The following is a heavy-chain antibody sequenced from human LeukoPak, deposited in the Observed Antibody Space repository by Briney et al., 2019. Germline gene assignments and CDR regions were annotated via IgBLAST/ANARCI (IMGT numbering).Heavy chain of an antibody. CDR2: ISAYNGNT. D-gene: IGHD3-9*01. Sequence: ASVKVSCKASGYTFTSYGISWVRQAPGQGLEWMGWISAYNGNTNYAQKLQGRVTMTTDTSTSTAYMELRSLRSDDTAVYYCARAPVGDYDILTGQGDYWGQGTLVTVSS. V-gene: IGHV1-18*01. CDR3: ARAPVGDYDILTGQGDY. J-gene: IGHJ4*02. CDR1: GYTFTSYG.